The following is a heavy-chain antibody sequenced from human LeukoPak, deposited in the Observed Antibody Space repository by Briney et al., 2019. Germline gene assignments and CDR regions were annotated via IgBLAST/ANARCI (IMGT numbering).Heavy chain of an antibody. J-gene: IGHJ4*02. CDR3: AAPGASGFVGNFWSGPLDF. CDR2: IKPSAGRT. D-gene: IGHD3-3*01. Sequence: ASEKGSCRASGYTFTSHYMHWVRQAPGQGLERRGIIKPSAGRTSYPQKFQGRVTMTRQTSTSTVYMELSSLRSEDTAVYYCAAPGASGFVGNFWSGPLDFWGQGTLVTVSS. V-gene: IGHV1-46*01. CDR1: GYTFTSHY.